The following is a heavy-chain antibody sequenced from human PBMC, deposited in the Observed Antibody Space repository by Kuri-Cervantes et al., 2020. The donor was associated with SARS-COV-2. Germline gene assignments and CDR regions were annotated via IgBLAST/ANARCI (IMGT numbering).Heavy chain of an antibody. V-gene: IGHV2-5*01. J-gene: IGHJ4*02. Sequence: SGPTLVKPTQTLTLTCTFSWFSLSASGVGVGWVRQPPGKALEWLALIYWNDDKRYSPSLQNRLTITKDSSKNQVVLTLTNTDPVDTATYYCAHTFGVEEFTIFGLIISCPFDYWGQGTLVTVSS. CDR2: IYWNDDK. CDR1: WFSLSASGVG. CDR3: AHTFGVEEFTIFGLIISCPFDY. D-gene: IGHD3-3*01.